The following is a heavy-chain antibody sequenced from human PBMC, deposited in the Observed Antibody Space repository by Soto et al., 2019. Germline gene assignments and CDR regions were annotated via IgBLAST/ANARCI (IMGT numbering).Heavy chain of an antibody. CDR1: GYSFTSYW. CDR3: ARSFQNYDFWSGYSSVIDY. Sequence: PGESLKISCKGSGYSFTSYWIGWVRQMPGKGLEWMGIIYPGDSDTRYSPSFQGQVTISADKSISTAYLQWSSLKASDTAMYYCARSFQNYDFWSGYSSVIDYWGQGTLVTVSS. J-gene: IGHJ4*02. D-gene: IGHD3-3*01. CDR2: IYPGDSDT. V-gene: IGHV5-51*01.